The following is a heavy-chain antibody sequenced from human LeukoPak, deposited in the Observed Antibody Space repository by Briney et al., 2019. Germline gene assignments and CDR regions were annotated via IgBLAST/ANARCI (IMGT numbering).Heavy chain of an antibody. V-gene: IGHV3-43*02. J-gene: IGHJ4*02. Sequence: PGGSLRLSCAASGFTFNNFAMRWVRQAPGKGLEWVSAISDSGGSTYYADSVKGRFTISRDNSKNSLYLQMNSLRTEDTALYYCAKDNRGSGWYGGEFDYWGQGTLVTVSS. D-gene: IGHD6-19*01. CDR1: GFTFNNFA. CDR2: ISDSGGST. CDR3: AKDNRGSGWYGGEFDY.